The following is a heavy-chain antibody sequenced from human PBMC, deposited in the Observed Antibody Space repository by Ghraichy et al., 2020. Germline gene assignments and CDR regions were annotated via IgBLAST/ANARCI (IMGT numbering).Heavy chain of an antibody. CDR2: ISWNSGSI. CDR3: ARGCLGFYDAFDI. J-gene: IGHJ3*02. D-gene: IGHD3-16*01. V-gene: IGHV3-9*03. CDR1: GFTFDDYG. Sequence: GGSLRLSCTASGFTSGFTFDDYGMHWVRQAPGKGLEWVSGISWNSGSIGYADSVKGRFTISRDNAKNSLYLQMSSLRAEDMALYYCARGCLGFYDAFDIWGQGTMVTVSS.